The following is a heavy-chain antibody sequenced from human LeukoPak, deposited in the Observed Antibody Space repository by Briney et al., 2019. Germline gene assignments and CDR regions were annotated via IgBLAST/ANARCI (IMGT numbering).Heavy chain of an antibody. CDR2: IYYSGST. J-gene: IGHJ4*02. CDR3: ARGHSSGWYITDY. CDR1: GGSISSGGYY. D-gene: IGHD6-19*01. V-gene: IGHV4-61*08. Sequence: SETLSLTCTVSGGSISSGGYYWSWIRQPPGKGLEWIGYIYYSGSTNYNPSLKSRVTISVDTSKNQFSLKLSSVTAADTAVYYCARGHSSGWYITDYWGQGTLVTVSS.